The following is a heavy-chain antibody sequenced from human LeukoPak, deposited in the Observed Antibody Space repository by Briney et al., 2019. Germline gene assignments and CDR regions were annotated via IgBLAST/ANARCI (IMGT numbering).Heavy chain of an antibody. CDR2: IKSKAYGGTT. V-gene: IGHV3-49*03. CDR3: TTDRPSMMMLTTYHDAFDI. Sequence: GGSLRLSCTTSGFTSGDYAMSWFRQAPGKGLEWVGFIKSKAYGGTTEYAASVKGRFTISRDDSKTIAYLQMNSLKTEDTAVYYCTTDRPSMMMLTTYHDAFDIWGQGTMVTVSS. J-gene: IGHJ3*02. D-gene: IGHD4-11*01. CDR1: GFTSGDYA.